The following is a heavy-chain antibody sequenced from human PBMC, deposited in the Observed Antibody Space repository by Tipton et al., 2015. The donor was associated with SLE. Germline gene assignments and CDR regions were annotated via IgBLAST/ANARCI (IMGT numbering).Heavy chain of an antibody. CDR3: ARGGVGGYDYFDY. V-gene: IGHV4-39*07. CDR1: GDFISSSRYS. CDR2: ISYTGSV. D-gene: IGHD5-12*01. J-gene: IGHJ4*02. Sequence: TLSLTCTVSGDFISSSRYSWGWIRQPPGKGLEWIGSISYTGSVYYNPSLMSRVTISGDTSKKQFSLKLTSVTAADTAVYYCARGGVGGYDYFDYWGQGILVTVSS.